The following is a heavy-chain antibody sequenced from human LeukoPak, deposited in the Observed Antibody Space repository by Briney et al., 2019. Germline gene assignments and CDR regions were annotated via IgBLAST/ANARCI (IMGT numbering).Heavy chain of an antibody. CDR2: VRGDGSER. J-gene: IGHJ4*02. CDR1: GFTFSSYW. D-gene: IGHD3-3*01. Sequence: GGSLRLSCAASGFTFSSYWMTWVRQAPGKGLEWVANVRGDGSERFYVGYLKGRFTISRDNAKNSLYLQMNSLRVDDTAVYYCVREGPPQGRPWSGWYPFDFWGQGILVTVSS. V-gene: IGHV3-7*01. CDR3: VREGPPQGRPWSGWYPFDF.